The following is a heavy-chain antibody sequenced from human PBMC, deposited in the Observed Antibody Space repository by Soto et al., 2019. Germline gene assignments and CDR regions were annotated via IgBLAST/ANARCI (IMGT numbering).Heavy chain of an antibody. CDR1: GLRLWNLA. D-gene: IGHD2-21*02. CDR2: ISTRGDI. V-gene: IGHV3-21*04. CDR3: AREETAWPLYYGLDV. J-gene: IGHJ6*02. Sequence: HAGCLKLGSAASGLRLWNLAVTGLLQEPGKGLEWVSSISTRGDIYYADSVKGRFTISRDNAKNSVSLQMNGLRAEDTALYYCAREETAWPLYYGLDVWGHGTTV.